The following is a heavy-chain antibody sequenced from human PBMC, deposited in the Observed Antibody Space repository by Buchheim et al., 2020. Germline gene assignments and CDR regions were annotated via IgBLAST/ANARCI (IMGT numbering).Heavy chain of an antibody. CDR3: ARGGGYRDSGSDWVPSYFDY. D-gene: IGHD3-10*01. V-gene: IGHV4-4*02. Sequence: QVQLQESGPGLVKPSGTLSLTCAVSSGSIGSGNWWSWVRQPPGKGLEWIGEIYHSGSTNFNASLKSRVSMSMDKSKNQFSLQLTSVTAADTAVYYCARGGGYRDSGSDWVPSYFDYWGQGTL. CDR1: SGSIGSGNW. CDR2: IYHSGST. J-gene: IGHJ4*02.